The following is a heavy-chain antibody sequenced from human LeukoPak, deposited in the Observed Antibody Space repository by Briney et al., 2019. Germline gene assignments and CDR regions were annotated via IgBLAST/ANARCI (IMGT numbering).Heavy chain of an antibody. V-gene: IGHV1-69*13. CDR3: ARDSSGWYLNAFDI. CDR2: IIPIFGTA. CDR1: GGTSSSYA. Sequence: SVKVSCKASGGTSSSYAISWVRQAPGQGLEWMGGIIPIFGTANYAQKFQGRVTITADESTSTAYMELSSLRSEDTAVYYCARDSSGWYLNAFDIWGQGTMVTVSS. D-gene: IGHD6-19*01. J-gene: IGHJ3*02.